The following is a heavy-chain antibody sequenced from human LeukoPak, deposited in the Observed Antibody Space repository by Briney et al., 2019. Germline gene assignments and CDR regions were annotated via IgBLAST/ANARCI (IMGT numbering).Heavy chain of an antibody. CDR1: GFTLSSNY. J-gene: IGHJ4*02. CDR3: ARDMVYGSGLYYFDY. Sequence: GGSLRLSCAASGFTLSSNYMSWVRQAPGKGLEWVSVIYSGGSTYYADSVKGRFTISRDNSKNTLYLQMNSLRAEDTAVYYCARDMVYGSGLYYFDYWGQGTLVTVSS. D-gene: IGHD3-10*01. V-gene: IGHV3-53*01. CDR2: IYSGGST.